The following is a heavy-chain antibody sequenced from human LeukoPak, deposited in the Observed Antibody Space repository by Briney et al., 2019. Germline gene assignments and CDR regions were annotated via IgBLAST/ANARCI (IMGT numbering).Heavy chain of an antibody. CDR1: GFTFSTYA. D-gene: IGHD4-23*01. Sequence: PGGSLRLSCAASGFTFSTYAMTWVRQAPGEGLEWVSGISGSGGSTYYTDSVKGRFTISRDNAKNTLYLQMNSLRAEDTAVYYCARGLPVVAPDYWGQGTLVTVSS. CDR3: ARGLPVVAPDY. CDR2: ISGSGGST. V-gene: IGHV3-23*01. J-gene: IGHJ4*02.